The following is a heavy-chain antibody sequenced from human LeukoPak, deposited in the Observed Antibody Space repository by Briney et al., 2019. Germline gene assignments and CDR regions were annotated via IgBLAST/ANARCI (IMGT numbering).Heavy chain of an antibody. V-gene: IGHV3-21*01. CDR2: ISASSTYI. Sequence: GGSLRLSCAASGFTFGSYSMNWVRQAPGKGLEWVSAISASSTYIYYRDSVKGRFTISRDNANNSLYLQLTRLRAEDTAVYYCARYDPARGGWYYDLWGRGTLVTVSS. CDR1: GFTFGSYS. J-gene: IGHJ2*01. D-gene: IGHD3-16*01. CDR3: ARYDPARGGWYYDL.